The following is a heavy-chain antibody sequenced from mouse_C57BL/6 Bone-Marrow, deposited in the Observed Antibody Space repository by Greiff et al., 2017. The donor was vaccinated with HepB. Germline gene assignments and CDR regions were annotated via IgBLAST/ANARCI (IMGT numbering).Heavy chain of an antibody. Sequence: QVTLKVSGPGLLQPSQSLSLTCSFSGFSLSTFGMGVGWIRQPSGKGLEWLAHIWWDDDKYYNPALKSRLTISKDTSKNQVFLKLANVDTADTATYYCARIAQVCYDYDDGFFFAYWGQGTLVTVSA. CDR1: GFSLSTFGMG. CDR2: IWWDDDK. CDR3: ARIAQVCYDYDDGFFFAY. D-gene: IGHD2-4*01. V-gene: IGHV8-8*01. J-gene: IGHJ3*01.